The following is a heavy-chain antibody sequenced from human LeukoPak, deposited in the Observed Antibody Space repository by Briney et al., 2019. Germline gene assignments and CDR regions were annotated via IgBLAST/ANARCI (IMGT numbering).Heavy chain of an antibody. V-gene: IGHV3-7*01. J-gene: IGHJ4*02. CDR3: ARSGSGYFDY. CDR1: GITLSVYW. Sequence: TGGSLRLSCAASGITLSVYWMSWVRQAPGKGLEWVANIKQDGSEKYCRDSVQGRFTISRDNAKNSLYLQMNSLRAEDTAVYYCARSGSGYFDYWGQGSLVTVSS. CDR2: IKQDGSEK.